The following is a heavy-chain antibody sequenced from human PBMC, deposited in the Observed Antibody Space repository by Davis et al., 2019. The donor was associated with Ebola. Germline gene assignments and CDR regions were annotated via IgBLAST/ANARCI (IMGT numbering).Heavy chain of an antibody. D-gene: IGHD6-19*01. CDR2: IYHSGST. CDR3: ARDSGYSSGWGDAFDI. CDR1: GGSISSGGYS. V-gene: IGHV4-30-2*01. Sequence: SQTLSLTCAVSGGSISSGGYSWSWIRQPPGKGLEWIGYIYHSGSTYYNPSLKSRVTISVDTSKNQFSLKLSSVTAADTAVYYCARDSGYSSGWGDAFDIWGQGTMVTVSS. J-gene: IGHJ3*02.